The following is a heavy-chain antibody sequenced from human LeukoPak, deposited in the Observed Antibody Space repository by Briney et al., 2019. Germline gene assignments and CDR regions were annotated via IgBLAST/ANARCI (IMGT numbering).Heavy chain of an antibody. CDR3: AKDRRATLYGEFDH. J-gene: IGHJ4*02. V-gene: IGHV3-23*01. D-gene: IGHD3-3*01. CDR1: GFTFSSYA. CDR2: ISGGGVGT. Sequence: GGSLRLSCAASGFTFSSYAMSWVRQAPGKGLEWVSAISGGGVGTYYADSVKGRFTFSRDNSKNTLYLQMNSLRAEDTAVYYCAKDRRATLYGEFDHWGQGTLVTVSS.